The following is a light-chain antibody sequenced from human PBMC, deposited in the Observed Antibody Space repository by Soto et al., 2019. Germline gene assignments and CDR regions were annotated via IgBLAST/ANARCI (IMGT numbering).Light chain of an antibody. CDR2: AAS. J-gene: IGKJ1*01. CDR1: QGISSR. Sequence: QMTPAPFSVHALLAPRLTITWRASQGISSRLAWYQQKPGRAPKLLIYAASSMHSGTPARFTGSGSGTEFTLTITSLQSEDFAVYYCQQDNNWPPTFGRGTKVDIK. CDR3: QQDNNWPPT. V-gene: IGKV1-12*01.